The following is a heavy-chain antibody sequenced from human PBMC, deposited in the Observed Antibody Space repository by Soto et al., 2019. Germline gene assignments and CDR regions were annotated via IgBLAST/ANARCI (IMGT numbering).Heavy chain of an antibody. CDR1: GYTFTSYD. CDR2: MNPNSGNT. Sequence: GASVKVSCKASGYTFTSYDINWVRQATGQGLEWMGWMNPNSGNTGYAQKFQGRVTMTRNTSISTAYMELSSLRSEDTAVYYCARNTYSYDSSHYTPMNENWFDPWGQGTLVTVSS. D-gene: IGHD3-22*01. J-gene: IGHJ5*02. V-gene: IGHV1-8*01. CDR3: ARNTYSYDSSHYTPMNENWFDP.